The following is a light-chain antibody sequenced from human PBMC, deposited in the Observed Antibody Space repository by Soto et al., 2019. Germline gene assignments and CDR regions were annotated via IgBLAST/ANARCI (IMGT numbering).Light chain of an antibody. CDR3: HQYNNWPPWT. CDR2: GAS. CDR1: QSVSSN. V-gene: IGKV3-15*01. J-gene: IGKJ1*01. Sequence: EIEMTQSPATLSVSPGERATLSCRASQSVSSNLAWYQQKPGQPPRLLIFGASTRAAGVPDRFSGTGSGTEFTLTISSLQSEDFAVYVCHQYNNWPPWTFGRGTKVDI.